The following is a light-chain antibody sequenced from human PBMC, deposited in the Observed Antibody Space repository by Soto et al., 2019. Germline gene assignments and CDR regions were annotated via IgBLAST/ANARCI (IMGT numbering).Light chain of an antibody. CDR2: GAP. V-gene: IGKV3D-20*02. Sequence: EIVLTQSPGTLSLSPGERATLSCRASQSVSSSYLAWYQQKPGQAPRLLIYGAPSRATGIPDRFSGSGSGTDFTLTISSLEPEDFAVYYCQQRSNWPPSITFGQGTRLQIK. CDR3: QQRSNWPPSIT. J-gene: IGKJ5*01. CDR1: QSVSSSY.